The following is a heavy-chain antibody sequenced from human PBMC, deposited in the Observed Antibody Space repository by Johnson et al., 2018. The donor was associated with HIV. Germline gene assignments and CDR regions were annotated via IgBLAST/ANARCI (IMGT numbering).Heavy chain of an antibody. Sequence: QVQLVASGGGVVQPGRSLRLSCAASGFTFSSYGMHWVRQAPAKGLEWVAVISYDGSDKYYADSVKGRLTISRDSSKNTLYLQMNSLRAEDTAVYYCARGIAVSNWVDIWGQGTMVTVSS. D-gene: IGHD6-19*01. J-gene: IGHJ3*02. CDR1: GFTFSSYG. V-gene: IGHV3-30*03. CDR2: ISYDGSDK. CDR3: ARGIAVSNWVDI.